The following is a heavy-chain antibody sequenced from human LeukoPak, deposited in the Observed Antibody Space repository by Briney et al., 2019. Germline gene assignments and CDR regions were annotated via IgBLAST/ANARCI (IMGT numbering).Heavy chain of an antibody. D-gene: IGHD3-3*01. J-gene: IGHJ5*02. CDR2: INHSGST. V-gene: IGHV4-34*01. Sequence: SETLSLTCAVYGGSFSGYYWSWIRQPPGKGLEWIGEINHSGSTNYNPSLKSRVTISVDTSRNQFSLKLSSVTAADTAVYYCARGEPYYDFWSGYFDSGWFDPWGQGTLVTVSS. CDR1: GGSFSGYY. CDR3: ARGEPYYDFWSGYFDSGWFDP.